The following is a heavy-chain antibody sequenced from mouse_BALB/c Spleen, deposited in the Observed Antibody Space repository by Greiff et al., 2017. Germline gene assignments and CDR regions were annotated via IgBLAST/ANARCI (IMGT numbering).Heavy chain of an antibody. D-gene: IGHD2-4*01. V-gene: IGHV10-1*02. J-gene: IGHJ3*01. CDR3: VRHEDYEYDSAD. CDR1: GFTFNTYA. Sequence: DVMLVESGGGLVQPKGSLKLSCAASGFTFNTYAMNWVRQAPGKGLEWVARIRSKSNNYATYYADSVKDRFTISRDDSQSMLYLQMNNLKTEDTAMYYCVRHEDYEYDSADWGQGTLVTVSA. CDR2: IRSKSNNYAT.